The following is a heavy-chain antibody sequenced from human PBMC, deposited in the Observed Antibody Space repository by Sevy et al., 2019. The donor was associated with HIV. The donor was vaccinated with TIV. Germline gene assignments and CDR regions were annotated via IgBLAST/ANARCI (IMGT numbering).Heavy chain of an antibody. J-gene: IGHJ4*02. CDR1: GFTFSTYA. V-gene: IGHV3-23*01. D-gene: IGHD3-10*01. Sequence: GGSLRLSCAASGFTFSTYAMTWVRQAPGKGLEWVSVISVSAGSTYYSDSVKGRFTISRDNSKNTLYLQMNSLRAEDTAVYYCAKDRVSGTYFTGDFDYWGQGTLVTVSS. CDR3: AKDRVSGTYFTGDFDY. CDR2: ISVSAGST.